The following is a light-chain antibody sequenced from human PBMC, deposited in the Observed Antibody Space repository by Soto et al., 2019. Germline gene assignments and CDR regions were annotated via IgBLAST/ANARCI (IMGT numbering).Light chain of an antibody. CDR1: QSISSY. J-gene: IGKJ1*01. V-gene: IGKV1-39*01. CDR3: QLSYSTPT. CDR2: TAS. Sequence: DIQRAQSPSSLSASIGDRVTITCRASQSISSYLNWYQQKPGKAPKVLIHTASSLQSGVPSRFSGIGSGTDFTLTISSLHPEYFATDDCQLSYSTPTFGQGTKVDIK.